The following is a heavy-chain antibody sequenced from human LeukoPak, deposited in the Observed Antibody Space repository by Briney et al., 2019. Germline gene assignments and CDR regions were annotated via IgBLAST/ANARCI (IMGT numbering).Heavy chain of an antibody. CDR2: ISGSGGST. Sequence: GGSLRLSCAASGFTFSSYAMSWVRQGPGKGLEWVSAISGSGGSTYYADSVKGRFTISKDNSKNTLYLQMNSLRAEDTAVYYCAKDPTINYYDSSGYGYFDYWGQGTLVTVSS. J-gene: IGHJ4*02. V-gene: IGHV3-23*01. D-gene: IGHD3-22*01. CDR3: AKDPTINYYDSSGYGYFDY. CDR1: GFTFSSYA.